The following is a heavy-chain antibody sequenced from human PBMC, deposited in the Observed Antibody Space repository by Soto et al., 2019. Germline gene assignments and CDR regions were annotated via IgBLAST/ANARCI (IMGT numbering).Heavy chain of an antibody. V-gene: IGHV4-31*03. CDR1: GGSISSGGYY. CDR3: ASAGMTTVTTIDY. J-gene: IGHJ4*02. D-gene: IGHD4-17*01. CDR2: IYYSGST. Sequence: QVQLQESGPGLVKPSQTLSLTCTVSGGSISSGGYYWSWIRQHPGKGLEWIGYIYYSGSTYYNPSLKGRVTIAVDTSKNQFSLKLSSVTAADTAVYYCASAGMTTVTTIDYWGQGTLVTVSS.